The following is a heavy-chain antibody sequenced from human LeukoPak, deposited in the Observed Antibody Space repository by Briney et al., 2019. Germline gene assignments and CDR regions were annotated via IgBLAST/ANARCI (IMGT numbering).Heavy chain of an antibody. CDR1: GGTFSSYA. Sequence: SVKVSCKASGGTFSSYAISWVRQAPGQGLEWMGGIIPIFGTANYAQKFQGRVTITADESPSTAYMELSSLRSEDTAVYYCARDKGEYYYDSSGYRDAFDIWGQGTMVTVSS. V-gene: IGHV1-69*01. J-gene: IGHJ3*02. CDR2: IIPIFGTA. D-gene: IGHD3-22*01. CDR3: ARDKGEYYYDSSGYRDAFDI.